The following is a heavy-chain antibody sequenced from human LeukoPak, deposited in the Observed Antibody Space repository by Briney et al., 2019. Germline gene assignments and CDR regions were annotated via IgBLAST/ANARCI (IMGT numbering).Heavy chain of an antibody. J-gene: IGHJ4*02. V-gene: IGHV4-34*01. CDR2: IKHSGNT. CDR1: SGSFSGYY. CDR3: AREGYCSGGSCSGDY. D-gene: IGHD2-15*01. Sequence: SETLSLTCAVYSGSFSGYYWTWIRQSPGKGLEWIGQIKHSGNTNYHPSLKSRVTISVDTSKNQFSLKLSSVTAADTAVYYCAREGYCSGGSCSGDYWGQGTLVTVSS.